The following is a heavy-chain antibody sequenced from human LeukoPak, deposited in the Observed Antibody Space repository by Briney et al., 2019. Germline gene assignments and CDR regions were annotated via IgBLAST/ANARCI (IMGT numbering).Heavy chain of an antibody. D-gene: IGHD2-15*01. V-gene: IGHV3-48*03. CDR2: ISSSGSTI. CDR3: ARIEYCSGGSCYPRDY. Sequence: GGSLRLSCVVSGFSVSNEYMNWVRQAPGKGLEWVSYISSSGSTIYYADSVKGRFTISRDNAKNSLYLQMNSLRAEDTAVYYCARIEYCSGGSCYPRDYWGQGTLVTVSS. J-gene: IGHJ4*02. CDR1: GFSVSNEY.